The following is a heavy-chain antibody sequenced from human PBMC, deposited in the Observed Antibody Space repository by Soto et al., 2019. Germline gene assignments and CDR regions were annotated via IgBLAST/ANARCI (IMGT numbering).Heavy chain of an antibody. Sequence: EVQLVESGGGLVQPGGSLRLSCAASGFTFSSYDMHWVRQATGKGLEWVSAIGTAGDTYYPGSVKGRFTISRENAKNSLYLQLNSLRAGDTAVYYCARGYLRREGYCSGGSCDYYYYYYIDVWGKGTTVTVSS. D-gene: IGHD2-15*01. CDR3: ARGYLRREGYCSGGSCDYYYYYYIDV. CDR1: GFTFSSYD. J-gene: IGHJ6*03. V-gene: IGHV3-13*01. CDR2: IGTAGDT.